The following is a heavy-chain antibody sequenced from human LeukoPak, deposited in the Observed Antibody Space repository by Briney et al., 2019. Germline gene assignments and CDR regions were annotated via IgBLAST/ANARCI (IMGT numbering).Heavy chain of an antibody. V-gene: IGHV2-5*01. D-gene: IGHD4-17*01. Sequence: SGPTLVNPTQPLTLTCTFSGFSLSTSGVGVGWIRQPPGKALEWLALIYWNDDKRYSPSLKSRLTITKDTSKNQVVLTMTNMDPVDTATYYCAHRPLRHNGETHYFDYWGQGTLVTVSS. CDR2: IYWNDDK. CDR3: AHRPLRHNGETHYFDY. CDR1: GFSLSTSGVG. J-gene: IGHJ4*02.